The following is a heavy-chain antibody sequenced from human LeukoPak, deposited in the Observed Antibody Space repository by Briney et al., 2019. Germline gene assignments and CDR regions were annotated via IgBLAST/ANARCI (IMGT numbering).Heavy chain of an antibody. Sequence: ASETLSLTCTVSGGSISSGDYYWSWIRQPPGKGLEWIGYIYYSGSTYYNPSLKSRVTISVDTSKNQFSLKLSSVTAADTAVYYCARGCTYYDFWKSPYWFDPWGQGTLVTVSS. V-gene: IGHV4-30-4*01. J-gene: IGHJ5*02. CDR1: GGSISSGDYY. CDR2: IYYSGST. CDR3: ARGCTYYDFWKSPYWFDP. D-gene: IGHD3-3*01.